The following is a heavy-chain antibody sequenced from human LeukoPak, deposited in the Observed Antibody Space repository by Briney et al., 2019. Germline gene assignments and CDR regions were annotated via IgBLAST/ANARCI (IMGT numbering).Heavy chain of an antibody. CDR3: AKVAVYYDSSGYYDY. V-gene: IGHV3-21*04. CDR1: GFTFSNYN. D-gene: IGHD3-22*01. Sequence: GGSLRLSCAASGFTFSNYNMNWVRQAPGKGLEWVSSISTSSSYIYYADSVKGRFTISRDNSKNTLYPQMNSLRAEDTAVYYCAKVAVYYDSSGYYDYWGQGTLVTVSS. CDR2: ISTSSSYI. J-gene: IGHJ4*02.